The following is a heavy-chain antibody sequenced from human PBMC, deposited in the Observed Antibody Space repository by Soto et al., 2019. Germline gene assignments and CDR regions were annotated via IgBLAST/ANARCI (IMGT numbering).Heavy chain of an antibody. J-gene: IGHJ6*02. CDR3: ARRVNGGYYYYGMDV. Sequence: GASVKVSFKASGYTFTSYGISWVRQAPGQGLEWMGWISAYNGNTNYAQKLQGRVTMTTDTSTSTAYMELRSLRSDDTAVYYCARRVNGGYYYYGMDVWGQGTTVTVSS. D-gene: IGHD3-10*01. CDR1: GYTFTSYG. CDR2: ISAYNGNT. V-gene: IGHV1-18*01.